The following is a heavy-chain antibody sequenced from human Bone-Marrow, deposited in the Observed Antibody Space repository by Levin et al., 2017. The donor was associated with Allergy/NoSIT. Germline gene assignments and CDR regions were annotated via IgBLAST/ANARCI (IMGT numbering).Heavy chain of an antibody. CDR1: EFTFSGSA. J-gene: IGHJ4*02. CDR2: IRSKANTYAT. V-gene: IGHV3-73*01. D-gene: IGHD4-17*01. Sequence: SGGSLRLSCAASEFTFSGSAIHWVRQASGKGLEWIGRIRSKANTYATAYAASVKGRFTISRDDSKNTAYLQMNSLKTEDTAVYYCTRREPTVTTSYYFDYWGQGTLVTVSS. CDR3: TRREPTVTTSYYFDY.